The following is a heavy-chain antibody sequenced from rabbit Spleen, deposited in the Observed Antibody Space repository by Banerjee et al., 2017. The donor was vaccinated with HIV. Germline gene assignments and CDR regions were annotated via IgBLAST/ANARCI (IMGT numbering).Heavy chain of an antibody. Sequence: EQLEESGGGLVKPEGSLTLTCKASGVSLSDKDVMCWVRQAPGKGLEWISCIAGSCSGVTYSAAGAEGRVTISKTSSTTVALHMTSMTVADTTASFCATDTGSSDSSYGLGLWGQGTLVTVS. V-gene: IGHV1S45*01. CDR2: IAGSCSGVT. CDR1: GVSLSDKDV. CDR3: ATDTGSSDSSYGLGL. J-gene: IGHJ6*01. D-gene: IGHD8-1*01.